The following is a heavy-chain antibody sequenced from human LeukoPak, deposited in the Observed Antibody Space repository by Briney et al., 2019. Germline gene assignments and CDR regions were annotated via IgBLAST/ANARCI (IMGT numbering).Heavy chain of an antibody. D-gene: IGHD2-15*01. CDR1: GFTFSIYA. CDR3: ANTHVVVAAPLDY. Sequence: GGPLRLSCAASGFTFSIYAMNWVRQAPGKGLEWVSDISYSGDRTYNADSVKGRFTISRDNSKSTLYLQMNSLRAEDTAVYYCANTHVVVAAPLDYWGQGTLVTVSS. J-gene: IGHJ4*02. CDR2: ISYSGDRT. V-gene: IGHV3-23*01.